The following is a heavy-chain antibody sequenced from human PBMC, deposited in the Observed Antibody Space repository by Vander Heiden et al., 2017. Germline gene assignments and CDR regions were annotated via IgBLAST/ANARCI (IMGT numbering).Heavy chain of an antibody. D-gene: IGHD2-15*01. J-gene: IGHJ6*02. Sequence: EVQLVESGGGLVKPGGSLRLSCAASGFTFSDYTMNWVRQAPGKGLEWVSSISSRSSYIYYADSVRGRFTISRDNAQNSLYLEMNSLRAEDTALYYCARALGVVAAKTYSMDVWGQGTTVTVSS. CDR3: ARALGVVAAKTYSMDV. CDR1: GFTFSDYT. CDR2: ISSRSSYI. V-gene: IGHV3-21*03.